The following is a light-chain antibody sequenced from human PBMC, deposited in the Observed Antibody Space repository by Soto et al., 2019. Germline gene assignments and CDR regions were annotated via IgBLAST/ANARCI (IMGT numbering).Light chain of an antibody. V-gene: IGLV2-14*01. CDR1: SSDVADYNY. CDR3: SSYTSTNTPYV. J-gene: IGLJ1*01. Sequence: QSVLTQPASVSGSPGQSITISCTGTSSDVADYNYVSWYQQRPGKAPKLMIYEVSNRPSGVSNRFSGSKSGNTASLTISGLQADDEAYYYCSSYTSTNTPYVFGTGTKVTVL. CDR2: EVS.